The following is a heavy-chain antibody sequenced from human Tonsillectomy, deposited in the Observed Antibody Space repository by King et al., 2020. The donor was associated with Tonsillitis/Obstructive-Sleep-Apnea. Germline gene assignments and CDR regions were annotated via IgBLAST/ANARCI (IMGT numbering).Heavy chain of an antibody. CDR3: AKDHQVCSTSCYWSIDY. J-gene: IGHJ4*02. D-gene: IGHD2-2*01. CDR1: GFTFSSYA. V-gene: IGHV3-23*04. Sequence: VQLVESGGGLVQPGGSLRLSCAASGFTFSSYAMSWVRQAPGKGLEWVSAISGSGSSTYYADSVKGRFTISRDNSKNTLNLQMNSLRAEDTAVYYCAKDHQVCSTSCYWSIDYWGQGTLVTVSS. CDR2: ISGSGSST.